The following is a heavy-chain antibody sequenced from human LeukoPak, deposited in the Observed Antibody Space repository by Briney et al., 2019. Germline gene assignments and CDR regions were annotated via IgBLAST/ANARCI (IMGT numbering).Heavy chain of an antibody. Sequence: GGSLILSCAASGITFSTYWMHWVRQAPGKELVWVSRIYSDGSRPSYADSVRGRFTISRDNAKNTLYLQMNSLEAEDTAVYYCARVSVLGMVYYYDYWGQGTLVTVSS. D-gene: IGHD2-8*01. V-gene: IGHV3-74*01. J-gene: IGHJ4*02. CDR1: GITFSTYW. CDR2: IYSDGSRP. CDR3: ARVSVLGMVYYYDY.